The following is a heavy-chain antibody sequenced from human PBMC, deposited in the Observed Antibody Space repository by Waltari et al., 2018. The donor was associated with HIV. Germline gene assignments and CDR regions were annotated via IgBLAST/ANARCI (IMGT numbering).Heavy chain of an antibody. CDR3: ARDSPRLSGTSRFDY. Sequence: EVRLVESGGGLVKPGGSLRLSCEASGFTFTSYSMNWVRPAPGKGLEWVSLISSSSSHIYYTDSLKGRFTISRDNAKNSLYLQMNSLRADDTAIYYCARDSPRLSGTSRFDYWGRGTLVTVSS. CDR2: ISSSSSHI. J-gene: IGHJ4*02. CDR1: GFTFTSYS. V-gene: IGHV3-21*02. D-gene: IGHD1-7*01.